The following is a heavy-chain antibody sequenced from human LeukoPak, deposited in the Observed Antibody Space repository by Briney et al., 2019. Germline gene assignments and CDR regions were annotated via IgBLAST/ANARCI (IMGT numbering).Heavy chain of an antibody. J-gene: IGHJ4*02. CDR2: IYYSGST. V-gene: IGHV4-59*01. D-gene: IGHD1-26*01. CDR1: GGSISRYY. CDR3: ARDQEYSGSYYRYFDY. Sequence: SETLSLTCTVSGGSISRYYWIWIRQPPGKGLECIGYIYYSGSTNYIPSLKSRVTISVDTSKNQFSLKLSSVTAADTAVYYCARDQEYSGSYYRYFDYWGQGALVTVSS.